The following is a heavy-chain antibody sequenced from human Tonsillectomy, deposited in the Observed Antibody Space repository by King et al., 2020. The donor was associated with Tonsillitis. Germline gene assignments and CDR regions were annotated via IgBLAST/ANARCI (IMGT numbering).Heavy chain of an antibody. CDR3: ASDHSSSRGYGMDV. V-gene: IGHV3-53*01. CDR2: IYSGGGT. J-gene: IGHJ6*02. Sequence: VQLVESGGGLIQPGGSLRLSCAASGFTVSSNYMSWVRQAPGKGLEWDSIIYSGGGTNYADSVKGRFTISRDNSKNTLYLQMNSLGAEDTAVYYCASDHSSSRGYGMDVWGQGTTVTVSS. CDR1: GFTVSSNY. D-gene: IGHD6-6*01.